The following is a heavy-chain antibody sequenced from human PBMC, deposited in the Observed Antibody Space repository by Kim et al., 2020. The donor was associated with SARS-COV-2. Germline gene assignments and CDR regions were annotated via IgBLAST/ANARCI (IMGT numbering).Heavy chain of an antibody. J-gene: IGHJ4*02. CDR1: GDSVSSNSAA. CDR3: ARDRQRAGTGVDY. CDR2: TYYRSKWYT. V-gene: IGHV6-1*01. Sequence: SQTLSLTCDISGDSVSSNSAAWNWIRQSTSRGLEWLGRTYYRSKWYTDYALSVKGRITINPDTSKNQFSLQLNSVTPEDTAVYYCARDRQRAGTGVDYWGQRTLVTVSS. D-gene: IGHD6-19*01.